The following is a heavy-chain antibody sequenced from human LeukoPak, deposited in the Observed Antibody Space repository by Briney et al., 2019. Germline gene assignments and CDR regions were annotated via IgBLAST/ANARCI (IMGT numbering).Heavy chain of an antibody. CDR1: GFTFSSYS. J-gene: IGHJ6*03. CDR2: ISSSSSTI. CDR3: AKDQGYYYYYMDV. V-gene: IGHV3-48*01. Sequence: PGGSLRLSCAASGFTFSSYSMNWVRQAPGKGLEWVSYISSSSSTIYYADSVKGRFTISRDNAKNSLYLQMNSLRAEDTAVYYCAKDQGYYYYYMDVWGKGTTVTVSS.